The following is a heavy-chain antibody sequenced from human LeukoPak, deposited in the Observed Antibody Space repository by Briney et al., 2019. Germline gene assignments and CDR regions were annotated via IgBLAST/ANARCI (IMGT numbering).Heavy chain of an antibody. CDR1: GYTFTSYG. V-gene: IGHV1-18*01. J-gene: IGHJ6*02. CDR3: ARVVAGGYYYYGMDV. CDR2: ISAYNGNT. D-gene: IGHD6-19*01. Sequence: EASVNVSCKASGYTFTSYGISWVRQAPGQGLEWMGWISAYNGNTNYAQKLQGRVTMTTDTSTSTAYMELRSLRSDDTAVYYCARVVAGGYYYYGMDVWGQGTTVTVSS.